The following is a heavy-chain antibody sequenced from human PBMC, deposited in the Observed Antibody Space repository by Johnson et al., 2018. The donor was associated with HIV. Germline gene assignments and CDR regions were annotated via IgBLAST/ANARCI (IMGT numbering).Heavy chain of an antibody. CDR1: GFTFSSYA. V-gene: IGHV3-64*01. J-gene: IGHJ3*02. Sequence: VQLVESGGGLVQPGGSLRLSCAASGFTFSSYAMHWVRQAPGKGLEYVSAISSNGGSTYYANSVKGRFTISRDNSKNTLYLQMNSLRAEDTAVYYCARRTVVTPGAFDIWGQGTMVTVSS. CDR3: ARRTVVTPGAFDI. D-gene: IGHD4-23*01. CDR2: ISSNGGST.